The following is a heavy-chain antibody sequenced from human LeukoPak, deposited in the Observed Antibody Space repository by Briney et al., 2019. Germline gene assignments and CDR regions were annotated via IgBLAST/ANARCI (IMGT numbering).Heavy chain of an antibody. Sequence: PGGSLRLSCAASGFTFSNYWMAWVRQAPGKGPEWVANINLDGSQKYYVDSVKGRFTISRDNAKNTLYLQMNSLRAEDTAVYYCARAARADCTSPTCHSWLAPWGQGTQVTVSS. V-gene: IGHV3-7*01. J-gene: IGHJ5*02. D-gene: IGHD2/OR15-2a*01. CDR3: ARAARADCTSPTCHSWLAP. CDR2: INLDGSQK. CDR1: GFTFSNYW.